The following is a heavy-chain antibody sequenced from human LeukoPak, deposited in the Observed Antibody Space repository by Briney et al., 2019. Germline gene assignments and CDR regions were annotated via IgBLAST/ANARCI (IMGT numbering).Heavy chain of an antibody. V-gene: IGHV4-59*01. D-gene: IGHD6-13*01. Sequence: PSETLSLTXTVSGGSISSYYWSWIRQPPGKGLEWIGYIYYSGSTNYNPSLKSRVTISVDTSKNQFSLKLSSVTAADTAVYYCARDGGSWYGDYFDYWGQGTLVTVSS. CDR2: IYYSGST. CDR1: GGSISSYY. CDR3: ARDGGSWYGDYFDY. J-gene: IGHJ4*02.